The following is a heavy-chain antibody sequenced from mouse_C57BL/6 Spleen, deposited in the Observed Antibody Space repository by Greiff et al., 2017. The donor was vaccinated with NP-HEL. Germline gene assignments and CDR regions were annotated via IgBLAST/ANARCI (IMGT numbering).Heavy chain of an antibody. J-gene: IGHJ4*01. Sequence: VKLQESGTELVKPGASVKLSCKASGYTFTSYWMHWVKQRPGQGLEWIGNINPSNGGTNYNEKFKSKATLTVDKSSSTAYMQLSSLTSEDSAVYYCANGNYVSYAMDYWGQGTSVTVSS. CDR3: ANGNYVSYAMDY. CDR2: INPSNGGT. CDR1: GYTFTSYW. D-gene: IGHD2-1*01. V-gene: IGHV1-53*01.